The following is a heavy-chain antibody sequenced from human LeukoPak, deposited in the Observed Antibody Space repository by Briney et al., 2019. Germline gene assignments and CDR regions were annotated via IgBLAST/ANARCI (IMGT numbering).Heavy chain of an antibody. D-gene: IGHD6-19*01. J-gene: IGHJ3*02. CDR2: INHSGST. CDR3: ARQIAVAGEWAFDI. V-gene: IGHV4-34*01. CDR1: GGSFSGYY. Sequence: SETLSLTCAVYGGSFSGYYWSWIRQPPGKGLEWIGEINHSGSTNYNPSLKSRVTISVDTSKNQFSLKLSSVTAADTAVYYCARQIAVAGEWAFDIWGQGTIVTVSS.